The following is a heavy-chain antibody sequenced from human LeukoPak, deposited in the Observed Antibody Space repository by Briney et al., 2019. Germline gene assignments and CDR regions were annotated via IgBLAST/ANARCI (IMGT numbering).Heavy chain of an antibody. Sequence: GGSLRLSCAASGFTFNDYWMSWVRQAPGKGLEWVANIKQDGSEKYYVDSVKGRFTISRDNAKNSLYLQMNSLRAEDTAVYYCARRQQLDYYYYMDVWGKGTTVTVSS. J-gene: IGHJ6*03. V-gene: IGHV3-7*01. CDR3: ARRQQLDYYYYMDV. CDR2: IKQDGSEK. CDR1: GFTFNDYW. D-gene: IGHD6-13*01.